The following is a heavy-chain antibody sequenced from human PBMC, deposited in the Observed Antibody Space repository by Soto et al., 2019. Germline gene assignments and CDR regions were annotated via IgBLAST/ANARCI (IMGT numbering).Heavy chain of an antibody. D-gene: IGHD6-19*01. V-gene: IGHV1-18*01. CDR1: YDTFSSXG. J-gene: IGHJ6*02. Sequence: ASVKVSCKACYDTFSSXGISWVRQAPGQGLEWMGWISAYNGNTNYAQKLQGRVTMTTDTSTSTAYMELRSLRSDDTAVYYCARGLSDYYGLDVWGQGTTVTVS. CDR3: ARGLSDYYGLDV. CDR2: ISAYNGNT.